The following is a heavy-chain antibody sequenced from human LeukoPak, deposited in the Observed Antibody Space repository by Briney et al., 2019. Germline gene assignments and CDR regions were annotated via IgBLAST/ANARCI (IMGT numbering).Heavy chain of an antibody. CDR2: IYSGGST. J-gene: IGHJ4*02. CDR1: GFTVSSNY. D-gene: IGHD6-19*01. CDR3: ASSGWYRSFDY. Sequence: GGSLRLSCAASGFTVSSNYMSWVRQAPGKGLEWVSVIYSGGSTYYADSVKGRFTISRDNPKNTLYLQMNSLRAEDTAVYYCASSGWYRSFDYWGQGTLVTVSS. V-gene: IGHV3-66*01.